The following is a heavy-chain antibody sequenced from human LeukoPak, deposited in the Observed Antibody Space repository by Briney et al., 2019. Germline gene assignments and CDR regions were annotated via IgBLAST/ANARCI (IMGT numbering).Heavy chain of an antibody. CDR1: GFTFSSYS. J-gene: IGHJ4*02. D-gene: IGHD2/OR15-2a*01. CDR3: ARGDYFDDSASPVDY. Sequence: GGSLRLSCAASGFTFSSYSMNWVRQAPGKGLEWVSYISSSSGTILYADSVKGRFTISRDNAKNSLYLQMNSLRAEDTAVYYCARGDYFDDSASPVDYWGQGTLVTVSS. CDR2: ISSSSGTI. V-gene: IGHV3-48*01.